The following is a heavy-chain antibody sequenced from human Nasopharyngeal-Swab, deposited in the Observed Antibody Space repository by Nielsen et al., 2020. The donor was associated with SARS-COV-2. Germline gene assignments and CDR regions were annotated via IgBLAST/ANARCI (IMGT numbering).Heavy chain of an antibody. V-gene: IGHV4-39*01. CDR1: GGSISSSSYY. CDR2: IYYSGST. J-gene: IGHJ4*02. D-gene: IGHD3-10*01. Sequence: SETLSLTCTVSGGSISSSSYYWGWIRQPPGKGLEWIGSIYYSGSTYYNPSLKSRVTISVDTSKNQFSLKLSSVTAADTAVYYCARTPSAYYYDSGPYYFDYWGQGTLVTVSS. CDR3: ARTPSAYYYDSGPYYFDY.